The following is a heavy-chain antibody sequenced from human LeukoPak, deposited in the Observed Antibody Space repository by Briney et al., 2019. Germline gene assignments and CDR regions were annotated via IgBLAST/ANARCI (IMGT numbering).Heavy chain of an antibody. D-gene: IGHD2-15*01. J-gene: IGHJ4*02. V-gene: IGHV3-23*01. CDR1: GFTFSGYA. Sequence: GGSLRLSCAASGFTFSGYAMSWVRQAPGKGLEWVSAISGSGGSTYYADSVKGRFTISRDNSKNTLCLQMNSLRAEDTAVYYCAKARRYCSGGSCLYYFDYWGQGTLVTVSS. CDR3: AKARRYCSGGSCLYYFDY. CDR2: ISGSGGST.